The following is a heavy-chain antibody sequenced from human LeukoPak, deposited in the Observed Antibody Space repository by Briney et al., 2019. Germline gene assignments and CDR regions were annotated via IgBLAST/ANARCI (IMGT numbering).Heavy chain of an antibody. CDR1: GGSFSGYY. CDR2: INHSGST. V-gene: IGHV4-34*01. CDR3: ARFSEYSHSSVHYLDY. D-gene: IGHD3-22*01. Sequence: SETLSLTCAVYGGSFSGYYWSWIRQPPGKGLEWIGEINHSGSTNYNPSLKSRVTISVDTSKNQFSLKLSSVTAADTAVYYCARFSEYSHSSVHYLDYWGQGTLVSVSS. J-gene: IGHJ4*02.